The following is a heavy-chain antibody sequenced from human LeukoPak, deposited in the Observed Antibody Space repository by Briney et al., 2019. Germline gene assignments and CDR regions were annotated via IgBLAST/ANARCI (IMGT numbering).Heavy chain of an antibody. D-gene: IGHD3-10*01. J-gene: IGHJ3*02. CDR3: ARPAPTGVDAFDI. CDR2: INPGGGST. V-gene: IGHV1-46*01. Sequence: ASVKVSCKASGSTFTTYYMHWVRQAPGQGLEWMGIINPGGGSTSYAQRLKGRVTMTSDTSTSTVYMELSSLRSEDTAVYYCARPAPTGVDAFDIWGQGTLVTVSS. CDR1: GSTFTTYY.